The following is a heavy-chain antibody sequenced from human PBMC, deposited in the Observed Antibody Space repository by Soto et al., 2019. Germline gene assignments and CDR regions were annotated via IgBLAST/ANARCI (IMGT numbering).Heavy chain of an antibody. Sequence: SETLSLTCTVSGGSITDYSWVWIRQPAGKGLEWIGRIFSSGSTNYNPSLKGRITMSLDTSKNQFSLKLNSATATDTAVYFCERDQGVVVTADNWFDPWGQGILVTVS. D-gene: IGHD2-21*02. CDR2: IFSSGST. J-gene: IGHJ5*02. V-gene: IGHV4-4*07. CDR3: ERDQGVVVTADNWFDP. CDR1: GGSITDYS.